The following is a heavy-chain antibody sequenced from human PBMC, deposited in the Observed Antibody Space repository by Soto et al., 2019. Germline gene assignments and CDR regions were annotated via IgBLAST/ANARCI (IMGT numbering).Heavy chain of an antibody. CDR2: IYYSGST. CDR3: AATYYDFWRSPKGYFDY. Sequence: SETLSLTCTVSGGSISSYYWSWIRQPPGKGLEWIGYIYYSGSTNYNPSLKSRVTISVDTSKNQFSLKLSSVTAADTAVYYCAATYYDFWRSPKGYFDYWGQGTLVTVSS. V-gene: IGHV4-59*01. D-gene: IGHD3-3*01. J-gene: IGHJ4*02. CDR1: GGSISSYY.